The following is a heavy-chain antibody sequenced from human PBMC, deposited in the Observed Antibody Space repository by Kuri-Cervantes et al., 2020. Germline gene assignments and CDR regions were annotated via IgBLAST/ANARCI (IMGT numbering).Heavy chain of an antibody. Sequence: GESLKISCAASGFTFSNAWMSWVRQAPGKGLEWIGRIYSKTDGGTTDYAAPVKGRFTISRDDSKTTLFLQMNSLKTEDTAVYYCTTEYYDVLTGYYNFDYWGQGTLVTVSS. J-gene: IGHJ4*02. CDR1: GFTFSNAW. CDR2: IYSKTDGGTT. D-gene: IGHD3-9*01. V-gene: IGHV3-15*01. CDR3: TTEYYDVLTGYYNFDY.